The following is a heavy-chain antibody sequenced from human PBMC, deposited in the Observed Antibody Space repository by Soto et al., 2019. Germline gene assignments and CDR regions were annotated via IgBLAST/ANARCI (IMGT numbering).Heavy chain of an antibody. J-gene: IGHJ6*02. CDR3: ARRGGSYSLNPYGMDV. D-gene: IGHD1-26*01. V-gene: IGHV5-10-1*03. CDR1: GYSFTSYW. Sequence: EVQLVQSGAEVKKPGESLRISCKGSGYSFTSYWISWVRQMPGKGLEWMGRIDPSDSYTNYSPSFQGHVTISADKSISTAYLQWSSLKASDTAMYYCARRGGSYSLNPYGMDVWGQGTTVTVSS. CDR2: IDPSDSYT.